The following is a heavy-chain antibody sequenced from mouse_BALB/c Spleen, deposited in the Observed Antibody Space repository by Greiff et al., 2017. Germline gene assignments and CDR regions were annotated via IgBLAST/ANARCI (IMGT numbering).Heavy chain of an antibody. V-gene: IGHV5-17*02. CDR2: ISSGSSTI. CDR1: GFTFSSFG. J-gene: IGHJ4*01. Sequence: EVMLVESGGGLVQPGGSRKLSCAASGFTFSSFGMHWVRQAPEKGLEWVAYISSGSSTIYYADTVKGRFTISRDNPKNTLFLQMTSLRSEDTAMYYCARGNWDAMDYWGQGTSVTVSS. D-gene: IGHD4-1*01. CDR3: ARGNWDAMDY.